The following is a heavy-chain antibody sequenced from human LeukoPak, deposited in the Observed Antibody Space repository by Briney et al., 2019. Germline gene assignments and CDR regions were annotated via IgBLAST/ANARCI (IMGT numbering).Heavy chain of an antibody. D-gene: IGHD5-18*01. Sequence: NSSETLSLTCAVSGGSISSGGYSWSWIWQPPGKGLEWIGYIYHSGSTYYNPSLKSRVTISVDRSKNQFSLKLSSVAAADTAVYYCARWIQLWFYFDYWGQGTLVTVSS. CDR2: IYHSGST. J-gene: IGHJ4*02. CDR1: GGSISSGGYS. V-gene: IGHV4-30-2*01. CDR3: ARWIQLWFYFDY.